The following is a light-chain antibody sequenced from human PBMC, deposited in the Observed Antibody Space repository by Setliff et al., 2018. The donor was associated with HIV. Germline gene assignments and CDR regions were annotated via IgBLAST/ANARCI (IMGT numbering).Light chain of an antibody. CDR1: SSDIGGYNY. CDR2: DVS. Sequence: LTQPASVSGSPGQSITISCTGTSSDIGGYNYVSWYQQHPGKAPKLMIYDVSKRSSGVSNRFSGSKSGNTASLTISGLQAEDEADYYCSSYTSSSTYVFGTGTRSPS. V-gene: IGLV2-14*01. J-gene: IGLJ1*01. CDR3: SSYTSSSTYV.